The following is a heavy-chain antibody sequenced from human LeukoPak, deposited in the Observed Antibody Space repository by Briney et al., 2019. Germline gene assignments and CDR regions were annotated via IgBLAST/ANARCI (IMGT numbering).Heavy chain of an antibody. V-gene: IGHV4-30-4*01. CDR3: AGVPTTFYYYYYGMDV. Sequence: SQTLSLTCTVSGGSISSGDYYWSWIRQPPGKGLEWIGYIYYSGSTNYNPSLKSRVTISVDTSKNQFSLELSSVTAADTAVYYCAGVPTTFYYYYYGMDVWGQGTTVTVSS. J-gene: IGHJ6*02. D-gene: IGHD1-1*01. CDR2: IYYSGST. CDR1: GGSISSGDYY.